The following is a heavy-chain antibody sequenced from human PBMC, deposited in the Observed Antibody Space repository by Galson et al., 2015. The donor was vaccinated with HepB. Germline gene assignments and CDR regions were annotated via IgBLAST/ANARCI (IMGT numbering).Heavy chain of an antibody. CDR2: IWFDGRNE. Sequence: SLRLSCAASGFASSNHAMHWVRQAPGKGLEWVAVIWFDGRNEFYADSVKGRFTISRDNPQNTLFLQMNSLRGEDTAAYYCAKEVRYSSNWFEGFYYDGMDVWGQGTTVTVSS. J-gene: IGHJ6*02. CDR1: GFASSNHA. V-gene: IGHV3-33*06. D-gene: IGHD6-13*01. CDR3: AKEVRYSSNWFEGFYYDGMDV.